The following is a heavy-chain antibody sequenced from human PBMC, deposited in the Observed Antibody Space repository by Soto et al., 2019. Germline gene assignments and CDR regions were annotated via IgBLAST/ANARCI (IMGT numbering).Heavy chain of an antibody. Sequence: QVQLVESGGGVVQPGRSLRLSCAASGFTFNSYGIHWVRQAPGKGLEWVAVISFDGNNKRHAESVKGRFTISRDNSKNSLYLQMTTLAPEETAMYYCARDNAIYCSTTRSPVDSWGPGALVSVSS. D-gene: IGHD2-2*01. CDR3: ARDNAIYCSTTRSPVDS. CDR1: GFTFNSYG. J-gene: IGHJ4*02. CDR2: ISFDGNNK. V-gene: IGHV3-30*13.